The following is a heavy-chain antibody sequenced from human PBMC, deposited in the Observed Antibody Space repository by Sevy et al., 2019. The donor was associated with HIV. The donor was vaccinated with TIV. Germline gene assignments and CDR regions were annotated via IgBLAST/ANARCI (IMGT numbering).Heavy chain of an antibody. CDR2: ISSSSSTI. J-gene: IGHJ4*02. D-gene: IGHD3-22*01. Sequence: GGSLRLSCAASGFSFSGYSMNWVRQAPGKELEWVSYISSSSSTIYYADSVKGRFTISRDNAKNSLYLQMNSLRDEDTAVYYCARRPYYDCSGYVDYWGQGTLVTVSS. V-gene: IGHV3-48*02. CDR3: ARRPYYDCSGYVDY. CDR1: GFSFSGYS.